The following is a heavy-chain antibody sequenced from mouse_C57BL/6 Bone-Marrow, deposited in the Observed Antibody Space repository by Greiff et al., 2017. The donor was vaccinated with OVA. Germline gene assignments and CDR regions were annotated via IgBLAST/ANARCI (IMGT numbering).Heavy chain of an antibody. CDR3: ARSGSRTYFDY. CDR1: GYTFTSYG. J-gene: IGHJ2*01. V-gene: IGHV1-81*01. CDR2: IYPRSGNT. D-gene: IGHD1-1*01. Sequence: QVQLQQSGAELARPGASVKLSCKASGYTFTSYGISWVKQRTGQGLEWIGEIYPRSGNTYYNEKFKGKATLTADKSSSTAYMQLSSLTSEDSAVYYCARSGSRTYFDYWGQGTTLTVSS.